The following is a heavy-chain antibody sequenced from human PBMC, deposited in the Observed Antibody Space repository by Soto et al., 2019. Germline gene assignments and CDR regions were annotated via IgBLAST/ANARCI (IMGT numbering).Heavy chain of an antibody. D-gene: IGHD2-15*01. CDR1: GFTFRSYG. J-gene: IGHJ4*02. CDR3: ERALSRSCCVGSCQGIIAY. CDR2: LWYAESNK. V-gene: IGHV3-33*01. Sequence: QVQLVESGGGVVQPGRSLILSCAASGFTFRSYGMHWVRQAPGKGLEWVAGLWYAESNKYYADSLKGRFTISRDNSKNPLYLQMNSLGAEDTAVYYCERALSRSCCVGSCQGIIAYWGQGTLVTVSS.